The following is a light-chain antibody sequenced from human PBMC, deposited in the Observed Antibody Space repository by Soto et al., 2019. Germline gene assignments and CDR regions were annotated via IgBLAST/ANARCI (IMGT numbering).Light chain of an antibody. CDR3: LQAYDYPLT. Sequence: IQMTQSPSSMSTSVGGTITITCQASQDITNYLNWYQQKQGKAPKLLIFASSNLPSGVPSRFSGSGSGTDGTITISSLKTEDGSTYYCLQAYDYPLTFGGGTKVDIK. J-gene: IGKJ4*01. V-gene: IGKV1-6*02. CDR1: QDITNY. CDR2: ASS.